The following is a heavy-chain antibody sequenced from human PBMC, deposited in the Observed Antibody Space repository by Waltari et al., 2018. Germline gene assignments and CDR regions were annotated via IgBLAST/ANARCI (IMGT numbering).Heavy chain of an antibody. CDR1: GFTVSSNY. CDR3: ASTRVATGYGMDV. V-gene: IGHV3-53*01. Sequence: EVQLVESGGGLIQPGGSLRLSCAASGFTVSSNYMSWVRQAPGKGLEWVSVIYSGGSPYYADSVKGRFTISRDNSKNTRYLQMNSLRAEDTAVYYCASTRVATGYGMDVWGQGTTVTVSS. CDR2: IYSGGSP. D-gene: IGHD3-10*01. J-gene: IGHJ6*02.